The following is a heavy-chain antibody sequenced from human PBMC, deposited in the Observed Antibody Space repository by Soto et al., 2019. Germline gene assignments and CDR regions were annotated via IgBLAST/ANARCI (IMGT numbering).Heavy chain of an antibody. CDR3: ARQGSKTFGGVIPRHFDY. J-gene: IGHJ4*02. D-gene: IGHD3-16*02. CDR1: GFTVSSNY. CDR2: IYSGGST. V-gene: IGHV3-66*04. Sequence: GGSLRLSCAASGFTVSSNYMSWVRQAPGKGLEWVSVIYSGGSTYYADSVKGRFTISRDNSKNTLYLQMNSLRAEDTAVYYCARQGSKTFGGVIPRHFDYWGQGTLVTVSS.